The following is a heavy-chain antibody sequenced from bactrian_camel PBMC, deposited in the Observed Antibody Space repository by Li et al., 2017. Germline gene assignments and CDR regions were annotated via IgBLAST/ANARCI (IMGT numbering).Heavy chain of an antibody. Sequence: QLVESGGGSVQVGGSLRLSCVVSGYFYSTNCMAWFRQAPGKEREGVAAFYTRDGRTYYADSVKGRFTISRDAKNNVVWLQMNSLIPDDSAMYYCAAAPPPCSDYVVSILGDFGWLGQGTQVTVS. CDR1: GYFYSTNC. V-gene: IGHV3S25*01. CDR2: FYTRDGRT. J-gene: IGHJ4*01. D-gene: IGHD4*01.